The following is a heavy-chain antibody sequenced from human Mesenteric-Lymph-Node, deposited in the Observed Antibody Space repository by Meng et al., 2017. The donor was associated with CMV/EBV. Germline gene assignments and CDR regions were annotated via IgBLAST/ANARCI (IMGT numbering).Heavy chain of an antibody. CDR2: IYYSGST. CDR1: GGSISGYY. CDR3: ARDSRVLGLDV. J-gene: IGHJ6*02. D-gene: IGHD2-2*01. Sequence: SETLSLTCTVSGGSISGYYWSWIRLAPGKGLEWIGYIYYSGSTNYNPSLKSRVTMSVDTSKNQFSLNLNSVTAADTAVYYCARDSRVLGLDVWGQGTTVTVSS. V-gene: IGHV4-59*01.